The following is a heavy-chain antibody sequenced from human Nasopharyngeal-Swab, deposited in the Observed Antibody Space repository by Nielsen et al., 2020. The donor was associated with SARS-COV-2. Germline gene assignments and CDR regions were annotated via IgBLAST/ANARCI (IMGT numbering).Heavy chain of an antibody. V-gene: IGHV3-7*01. J-gene: IGHJ4*02. CDR2: IKQDGSEK. CDR3: ARVGGRTSPMGY. Sequence: GGSLRLSCVASGFSFSKYWMSWVRQAPGKGLEWVANIKQDGSEKNYVDSVRGRFTISRDNAQNSLFLQISSLRADDTALYYCARVGGRTSPMGYWGQGTLVTVSS. CDR1: GFSFSKYW. D-gene: IGHD3-10*01.